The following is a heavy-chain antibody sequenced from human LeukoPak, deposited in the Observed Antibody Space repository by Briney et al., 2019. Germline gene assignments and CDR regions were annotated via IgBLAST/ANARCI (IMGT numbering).Heavy chain of an antibody. CDR2: IYYSGST. Sequence: KTSETLSLTCTVSGGSISSYYWSWIRQPPGKGLEWIGCIYYSGSTNYNPSLKSRVTISVDTSKNQFSLKLSSVTAADTAVYYCARSSFEYSSSGFLFDYWGQGTLVTVSS. CDR1: GGSISSYY. V-gene: IGHV4-59*01. D-gene: IGHD6-6*01. J-gene: IGHJ4*02. CDR3: ARSSFEYSSSGFLFDY.